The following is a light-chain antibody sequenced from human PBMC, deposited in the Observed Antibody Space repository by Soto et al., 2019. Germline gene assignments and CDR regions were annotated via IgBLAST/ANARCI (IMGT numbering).Light chain of an antibody. CDR3: SSYTSSTTIYV. CDR2: EVS. CDR1: SSDVGGYNY. J-gene: IGLJ1*01. Sequence: QSALTQPASVSGSPGQSITISCTGTSSDVGGYNYVSWYQQHPGKAPKLMIYEVSNRPSGVSNRFSGSKSGNTASLTISGLQDEDEADYYCSSYTSSTTIYVFGNGPKVTV. V-gene: IGLV2-14*01.